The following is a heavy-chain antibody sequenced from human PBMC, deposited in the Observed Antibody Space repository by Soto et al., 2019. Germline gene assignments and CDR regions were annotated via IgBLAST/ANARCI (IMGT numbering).Heavy chain of an antibody. D-gene: IGHD3-3*01. Sequence: EVQLVESGGGLVQPGGSLTLSCAASGFTFSSFWTTWVRQAPGKGLEWVANIKQDGSAKNYVDSVEGRFTVSRDNAKTSLYLQMNSLRVEDTAVYYCVRSQSAAYHAWGQGTMVIVSS. V-gene: IGHV3-7*01. CDR1: GFTFSSFW. CDR2: IKQDGSAK. J-gene: IGHJ3*01. CDR3: VRSQSAAYHA.